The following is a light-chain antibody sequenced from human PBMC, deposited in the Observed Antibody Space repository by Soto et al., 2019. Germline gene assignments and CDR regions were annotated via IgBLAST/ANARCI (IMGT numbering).Light chain of an antibody. CDR1: QGVRSY. CDR2: GAS. V-gene: IGKV1-9*01. CDR3: HQVYTYPRT. J-gene: IGKJ1*01. Sequence: IQLTQSPSSLSASVGDRVTIXXRASQGVRSYLAWFQQRPGKAPKLXIFGASTLQNGVPARFSGGGFGTEFTLTITSLQPEDFATYYCHQVYTYPRTFGQGTKVDIK.